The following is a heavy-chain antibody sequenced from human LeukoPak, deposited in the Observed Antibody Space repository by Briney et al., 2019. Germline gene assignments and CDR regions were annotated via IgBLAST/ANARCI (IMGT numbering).Heavy chain of an antibody. Sequence: VASVKVSCKASGYTFNANYIHWVRQAPGQGLEWMGWINPNSGETNYSQKFQGRVIVTRDTSISTAYMELRSLRSDDTAVYYCARDEAWGYCSESSCQAELGNNWLDPWGQGTLVTVSS. V-gene: IGHV1-2*02. CDR1: GYTFNANY. J-gene: IGHJ5*02. CDR3: ARDEAWGYCSESSCQAELGNNWLDP. D-gene: IGHD2-15*01. CDR2: INPNSGET.